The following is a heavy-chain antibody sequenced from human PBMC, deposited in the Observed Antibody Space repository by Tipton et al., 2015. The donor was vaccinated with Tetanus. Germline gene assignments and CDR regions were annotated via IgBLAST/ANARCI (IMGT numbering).Heavy chain of an antibody. Sequence: QLVQSGAEMQKPGASVKVSCKASGYTFTGYYIYWVRQDPGQGLEWMGWIDPYSGGTVYAQKFQGRVTMTRDTSISTAYMELRSLRFDDTAVYYCARDRGDYIYYGMDVWGPGTTVTVS. CDR2: IDPYSGGT. V-gene: IGHV1-2*02. J-gene: IGHJ6*02. D-gene: IGHD3-22*01. CDR1: GYTFTGYY. CDR3: ARDRGDYIYYGMDV.